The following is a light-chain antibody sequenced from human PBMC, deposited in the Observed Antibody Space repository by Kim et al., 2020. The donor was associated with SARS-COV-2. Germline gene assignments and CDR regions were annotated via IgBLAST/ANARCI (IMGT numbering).Light chain of an antibody. J-gene: IGKJ2*01. Sequence: EIVLTQSPGTLSLSPGERATLSCRASQSVSSTYLAWHQQKPGQAPRLLIYGASTRATGIPDRFSGSGSGTDFTLTISRLEPEDFAVYYCQQYGSSVGTFGQGTKLEI. CDR2: GAS. V-gene: IGKV3-20*01. CDR3: QQYGSSVGT. CDR1: QSVSSTY.